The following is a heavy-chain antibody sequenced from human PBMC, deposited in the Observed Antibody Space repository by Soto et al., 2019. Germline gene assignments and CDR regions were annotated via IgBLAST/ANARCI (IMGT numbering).Heavy chain of an antibody. V-gene: IGHV4-39*01. CDR1: GGSISGSYYY. CDR2: VFYTGFT. D-gene: IGHD3-22*01. J-gene: IGHJ6*02. CDR3: ARTDSRQSYYYYGMDV. Sequence: SETLSLTCAVSGGSISGSYYYWGWLRQSPGKGPEWIGSVFYTGFTSYNPSLESRVSVSVDTSKNQFSLTVSGVSAADTAVYYCARTDSRQSYYYYGMDVWGQGTTVTVSS.